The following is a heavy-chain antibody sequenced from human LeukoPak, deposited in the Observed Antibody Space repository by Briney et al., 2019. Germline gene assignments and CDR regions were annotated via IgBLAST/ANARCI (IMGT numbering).Heavy chain of an antibody. J-gene: IGHJ4*02. V-gene: IGHV1-69*01. Sequence: SVKVSCKASGGTFSSYAISWVRQAPGQGLEWVGGIIPIFGTANYAQKFQGRVTITADESTSTAYMELSSLRSEDTAVYYCAAPLLYYYGSGSYGYWGQGTLVTVSS. CDR1: GGTFSSYA. CDR2: IIPIFGTA. D-gene: IGHD3-10*01. CDR3: AAPLLYYYGSGSYGY.